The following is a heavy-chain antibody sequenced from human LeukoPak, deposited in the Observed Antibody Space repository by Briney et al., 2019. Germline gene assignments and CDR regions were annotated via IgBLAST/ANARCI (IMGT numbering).Heavy chain of an antibody. CDR3: ARDRTAAAGSIDY. CDR2: INHSGST. V-gene: IGHV4-38-2*02. D-gene: IGHD6-13*01. CDR1: GGSISSGYY. J-gene: IGHJ4*02. Sequence: PSQTLSLACTVSGGSISSGYYWGWIRQPPGKGLEWIGSINHSGSTYYNPSLKSRVTVSVETSKNQFSLKLNSVTAADTAVYYCARDRTAAAGSIDYWGQGALLTVSS.